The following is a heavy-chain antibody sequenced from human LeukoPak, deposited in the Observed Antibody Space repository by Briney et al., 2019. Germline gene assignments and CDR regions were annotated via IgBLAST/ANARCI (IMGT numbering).Heavy chain of an antibody. CDR1: GYTFTSYY. D-gene: IGHD3-3*01. Sequence: ASVKVSCKVSGYTFTSYYMHWVRQAPGQGLEWMGIINPSGGSTSYAQKFQGRVTMTRDTSTSTVYMELSSLRSEDTAVYYCAREGVYDFWSGYSRWFDPWGQGTLVTVSS. V-gene: IGHV1-46*01. CDR2: INPSGGST. J-gene: IGHJ5*02. CDR3: AREGVYDFWSGYSRWFDP.